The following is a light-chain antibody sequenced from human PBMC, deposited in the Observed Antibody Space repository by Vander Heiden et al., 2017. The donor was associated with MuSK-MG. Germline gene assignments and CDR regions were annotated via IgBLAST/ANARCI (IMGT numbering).Light chain of an antibody. J-gene: IGLJ2*01. CDR3: QVWDSTIDQVV. V-gene: IGLV3-21*02. Sequence: SYVLTQPPSVSVAPGQTATITCGGDNSGRTTVHWYHQKPGQAPLLVFYHDSERPSGLPERFSGSNSANTATLTISRVEAGDEADYYCQVWDSTIDQVVFGGGTKLTVL. CDR1: NSGRTT. CDR2: HDS.